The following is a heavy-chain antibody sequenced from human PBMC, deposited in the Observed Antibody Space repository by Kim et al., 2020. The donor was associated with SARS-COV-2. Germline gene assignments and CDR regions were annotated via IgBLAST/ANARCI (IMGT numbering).Heavy chain of an antibody. Sequence: GGSLRLSCEASGFSFRSYAMHWVRQAPGKGLEWVALIRSDGSEEYFADFVRGRFTISRDNSQNTVTLEMDSLRVEDTAVYYCARDRKGPYYIDFWGQGTQVTVSS. CDR2: IRSDGSEE. CDR3: ARDRKGPYYIDF. CDR1: GFSFRSYA. J-gene: IGHJ4*02. D-gene: IGHD3-10*01. V-gene: IGHV3-30*02.